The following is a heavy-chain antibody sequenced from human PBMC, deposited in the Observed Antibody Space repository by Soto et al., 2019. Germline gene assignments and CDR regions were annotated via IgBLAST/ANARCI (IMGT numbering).Heavy chain of an antibody. CDR2: INGDGTT. D-gene: IGHD6-25*01. CDR1: VFIFNNYW. CDR3: GRGSGPRGRPY. J-gene: IGHJ4*02. Sequence: EVQLVESGGGLVQPGGSLRLSCAASVFIFNNYWMHWVRQAPGKWLVWVARINGDGTTTYVDSVKGRFTISRDNAKNMVYLQMNSLRVEDTAMYYCGRGSGPRGRPYWGQGISVTVSS. V-gene: IGHV3-74*01.